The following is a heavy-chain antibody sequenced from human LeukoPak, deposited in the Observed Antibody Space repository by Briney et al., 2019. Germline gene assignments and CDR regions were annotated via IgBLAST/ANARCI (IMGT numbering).Heavy chain of an antibody. CDR2: ISSSGSTI. D-gene: IGHD2-2*02. V-gene: IGHV3-11*04. CDR3: ARDVVPATINQYYYYYMDV. CDR1: GFTFSDYY. J-gene: IGHJ6*03. Sequence: GGSLRLSCAASGFTFSDYYMSWIRQAPGKGLEWVSYISSSGSTIYYADSVKGRFTISRDNAKNSLYLQMNSLRIEDTAVYYCARDVVPATINQYYYYYMDVWGKGTTVTVSS.